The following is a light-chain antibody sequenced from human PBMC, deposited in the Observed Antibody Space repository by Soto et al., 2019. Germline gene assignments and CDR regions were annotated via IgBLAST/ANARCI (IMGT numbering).Light chain of an antibody. CDR2: GAS. CDR3: QQYAGSPRM. Sequence: EIVLTQSPGTPSLSPGERATLFCRASQTITTSQLAWYQQKPGQAPRVLIFGASNRATGIPDRFSGSGSGTDFTLTISRLEPEDFAIYYCQQYAGSPRMFGQGTTVEVK. CDR1: QTITTSQ. V-gene: IGKV3-20*01. J-gene: IGKJ1*01.